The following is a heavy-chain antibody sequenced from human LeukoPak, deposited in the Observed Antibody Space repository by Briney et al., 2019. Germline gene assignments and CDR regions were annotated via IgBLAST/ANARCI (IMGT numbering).Heavy chain of an antibody. J-gene: IGHJ6*02. CDR1: GGSFSGYY. D-gene: IGHD3-10*01. Sequence: PSETLSLTCAVYGGSFSGYYWSWIRQPPGKGLEWIGEINHSESTNYNPSLKSRVTISVDTSKNQFSLKLSSVTAADTAVYYCARIGVSAYYYYYYGMDVWGQGTTVTVSS. V-gene: IGHV4-34*01. CDR2: INHSEST. CDR3: ARIGVSAYYYYYYGMDV.